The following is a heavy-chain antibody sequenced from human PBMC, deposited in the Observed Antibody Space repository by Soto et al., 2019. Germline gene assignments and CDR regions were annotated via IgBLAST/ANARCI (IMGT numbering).Heavy chain of an antibody. CDR3: ARGRYGNY. CDR1: GYTFASYG. Sequence: QVHLVQSGAEVKKPGASVKVSCKGSGYTFASYGITWVRQAPGQGLEWMGWISAHNGNTDYAQKLQGRVTVTRDTSTSTAYMELRSLRSDDTAVYYCARGRYGNYWGQGALVTVSS. V-gene: IGHV1-18*01. J-gene: IGHJ4*02. CDR2: ISAHNGNT. D-gene: IGHD1-1*01.